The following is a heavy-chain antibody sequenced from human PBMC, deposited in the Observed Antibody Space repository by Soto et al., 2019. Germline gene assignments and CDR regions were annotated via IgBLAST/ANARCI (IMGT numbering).Heavy chain of an antibody. CDR2: INPSDGGT. Sequence: GASVQVSCKTSGYTFTNYHIHWLRQAPGQGLEWLGIINPSDGGTGYAQKFQGRVTMTRDTSTSTVYMEMSSLRSEDTAVYYCARVAHQSLDFWGLGTLVTVSS. D-gene: IGHD5-12*01. CDR1: GYTFTNYH. J-gene: IGHJ4*02. V-gene: IGHV1-46*01. CDR3: ARVAHQSLDF.